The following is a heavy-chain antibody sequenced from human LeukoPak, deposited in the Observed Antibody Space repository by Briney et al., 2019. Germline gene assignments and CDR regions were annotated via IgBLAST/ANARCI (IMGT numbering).Heavy chain of an antibody. CDR1: GFTFSSYW. J-gene: IGHJ4*02. CDR3: ARDPYDILTGYGRGYFDY. V-gene: IGHV3-74*01. CDR2: INSDGSST. D-gene: IGHD3-9*01. Sequence: PGGSLRLSCAASGFTFSSYWMLWVRQAPGKGLVWVSRINSDGSSTSYADSVKGRFTISRDNAKNTLYLQMNSLRAEDTAVYYCARDPYDILTGYGRGYFDYWGQGTLVTVSS.